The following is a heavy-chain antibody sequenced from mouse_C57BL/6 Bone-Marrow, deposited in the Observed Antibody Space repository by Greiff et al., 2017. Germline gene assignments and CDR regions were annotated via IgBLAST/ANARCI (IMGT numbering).Heavy chain of an antibody. J-gene: IGHJ2*01. CDR3: ARRFYDGYYDYFDY. CDR2: ISSGGSYT. D-gene: IGHD2-3*01. V-gene: IGHV5-6*02. Sequence: EVKLVESGGDLVKPGGSLKLSCAASGFTFSSYGMSWVRQTPDKRLAWVATISSGGSYTYYPDSVKGRFTISRDNAKNTLYLQMSSLKSEDTAMYSCARRFYDGYYDYFDYWGQGTTLTVSS. CDR1: GFTFSSYG.